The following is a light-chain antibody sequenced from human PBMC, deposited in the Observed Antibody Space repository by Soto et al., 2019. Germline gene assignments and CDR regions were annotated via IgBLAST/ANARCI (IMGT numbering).Light chain of an antibody. J-gene: IGKJ4*01. Sequence: EIVLTQSPGTLSLSPGERATLSCRSSQSVSSSYLARHQQKPGQAPRLLIYGASTRATGIPDRFSGSGYGTDFTHTIRRKEPEGFAVYYCKQYVRSSSTVGGRSKVEIK. CDR1: QSVSSSY. CDR2: GAS. CDR3: KQYVRSSST. V-gene: IGKV3-20*01.